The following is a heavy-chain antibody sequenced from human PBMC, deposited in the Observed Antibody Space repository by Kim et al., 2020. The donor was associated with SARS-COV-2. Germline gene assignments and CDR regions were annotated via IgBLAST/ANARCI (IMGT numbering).Heavy chain of an antibody. Sequence: SVKVSCKASGFTFTSSAVQWVRQARGQRLEWIGWIVVGSGNTNYAQKFQERVTITRDMSASTAYMELSSLRSEDTAVYYCAVRSSWYGAFDYWGQGTLVTVSS. J-gene: IGHJ4*02. CDR1: GFTFTSSA. D-gene: IGHD6-13*01. CDR3: AVRSSWYGAFDY. V-gene: IGHV1-58*01. CDR2: IVVGSGNT.